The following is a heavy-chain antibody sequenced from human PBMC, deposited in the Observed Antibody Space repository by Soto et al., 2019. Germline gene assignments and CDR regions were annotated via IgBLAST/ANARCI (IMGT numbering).Heavy chain of an antibody. CDR2: IYYSGST. Sequence: SETLSLTCTVSGGSISSSSYYWGWIRQPPGKGLEWIGSIYYSGSTYYNPSLKSRVTISVDTSKNQFSLKLSSVTAADTAVYYCARIKFEYSSSSAYYYYYYMDVWGKGTTVTVSS. CDR3: ARIKFEYSSSSAYYYYYYMDV. CDR1: GGSISSSSYY. V-gene: IGHV4-39*01. D-gene: IGHD6-6*01. J-gene: IGHJ6*03.